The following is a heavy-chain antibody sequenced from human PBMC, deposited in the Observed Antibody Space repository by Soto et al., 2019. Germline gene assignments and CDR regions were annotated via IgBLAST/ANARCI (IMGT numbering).Heavy chain of an antibody. CDR1: GFTFSSHS. J-gene: IGHJ4*02. Sequence: EVQLLESGGGLVQPGGSLRLSCVVSGFTFSSHSMRWVRQAPGKGLEWVSSISTSGSGTYHADSVKGRFAISRDNSKNKLFLQMNSLRADDTAEYSGARGSSELGYWGQGTLVTVSS. CDR2: ISTSGSGT. D-gene: IGHD3-10*01. V-gene: IGHV3-23*01. CDR3: ARGSSELGY.